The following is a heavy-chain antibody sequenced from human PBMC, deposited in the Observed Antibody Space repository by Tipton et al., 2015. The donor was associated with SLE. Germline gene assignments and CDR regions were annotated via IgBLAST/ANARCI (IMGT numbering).Heavy chain of an antibody. D-gene: IGHD4-11*01. CDR2: IHYSGTT. V-gene: IGHV4-31*03. CDR1: GGSISSGGYY. CDR3: AREHDYSYGDWFDP. J-gene: IGHJ5*02. Sequence: TLSLTCNVSGGSISSGGYYWSWIRQHPGKGLEWIGYIHYSGTTYYNPSLESRLTISIDTSKNQFSLKLNSVTAADTAVYYCAREHDYSYGDWFDPWGQGTLVTVSS.